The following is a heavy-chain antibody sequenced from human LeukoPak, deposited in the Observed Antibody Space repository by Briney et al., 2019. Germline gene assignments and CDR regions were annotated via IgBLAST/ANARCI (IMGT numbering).Heavy chain of an antibody. CDR2: IYYSGST. V-gene: IGHV4-59*08. Sequence: SETLSLTCTVSGGSISSYYWSWIRQPPGKGLEWIGYIYYSGSTNYNPSLKSRVTISVDTSKNQFSLKLSSVTAADTAVYYCARLDGAQAGWYFDLWGRGTLVTVCS. J-gene: IGHJ2*01. CDR1: GGSISSYY. D-gene: IGHD3/OR15-3a*01. CDR3: ARLDGAQAGWYFDL.